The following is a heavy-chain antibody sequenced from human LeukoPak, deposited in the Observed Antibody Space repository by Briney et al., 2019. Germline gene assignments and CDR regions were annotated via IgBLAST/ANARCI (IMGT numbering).Heavy chain of an antibody. V-gene: IGHV1-69*05. Sequence: SVKVSCKASGGTFSTYAISWVRQAPGQGREWMGGIIPIFGTANYAQKFQGRVTITTDESTSTAYMELSSLRSEDTAVYYCAREGRDGYNRDYWGQGTLVTVSS. D-gene: IGHD5-24*01. J-gene: IGHJ4*02. CDR3: AREGRDGYNRDY. CDR1: GGTFSTYA. CDR2: IIPIFGTA.